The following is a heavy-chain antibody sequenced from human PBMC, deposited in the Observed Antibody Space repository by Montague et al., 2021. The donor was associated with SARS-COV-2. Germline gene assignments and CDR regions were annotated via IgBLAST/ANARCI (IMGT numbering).Heavy chain of an antibody. Sequence: SETLSLTCTVSGASISSRIYYWGWIRQPPGKGLAWIGSIYYSGSTYYNPSLKSRVTISVDTSKNQFSLKLSSVTAADTAVYYCARLGGDYGGNYGTFDIWGQGTMVTVSS. CDR2: IYYSGST. V-gene: IGHV4-39*01. CDR3: ARLGGDYGGNYGTFDI. CDR1: GASISSRIYY. J-gene: IGHJ3*02. D-gene: IGHD4-23*01.